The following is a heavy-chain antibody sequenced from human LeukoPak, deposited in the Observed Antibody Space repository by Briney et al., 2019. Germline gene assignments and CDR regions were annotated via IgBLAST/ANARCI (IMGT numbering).Heavy chain of an antibody. CDR3: ASLGGLGSWNFGY. J-gene: IGHJ4*02. Sequence: SETLSLTCAVSRGSISSYYWSWIRQSPGKGLEWIGYIYYGGSTNYNHSLKRGATISLDTSKNKFSLRLSSVTAADTAVYYCASLGGLGSWNFGYWGQGALVTVSS. CDR2: IYYGGST. V-gene: IGHV4-59*01. CDR1: RGSISSYY. D-gene: IGHD3-10*01.